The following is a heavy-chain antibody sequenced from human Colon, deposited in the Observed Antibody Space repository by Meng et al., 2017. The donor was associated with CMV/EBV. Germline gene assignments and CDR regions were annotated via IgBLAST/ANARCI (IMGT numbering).Heavy chain of an antibody. V-gene: IGHV4-39*07. J-gene: IGHJ4*02. CDR2: IYFSGYP. CDR1: GGSISTTDYD. D-gene: IGHD3-22*01. CDR3: VRREYFDTESGN. Sequence: SETLSLTCTVSGGSISTTDYDWAWIRQPPGKGLEWIGRIYFSGYPHYNPSLKSRVSISVDTSKNQVSLRLTSVTAADTAVYYCVRREYFDTESGNWGQGTMVTVSS.